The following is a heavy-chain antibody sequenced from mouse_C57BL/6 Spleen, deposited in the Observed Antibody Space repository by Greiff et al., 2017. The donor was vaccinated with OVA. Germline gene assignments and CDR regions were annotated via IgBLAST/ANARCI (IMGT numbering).Heavy chain of an antibody. CDR1: GYAFTNYL. D-gene: IGHD2-2*01. J-gene: IGHJ2*01. V-gene: IGHV1-54*01. Sequence: VQLQQSGAELVRPGTSVKVSCKASGYAFTNYLIEWVKQRPGQGLEWIGVINPGSGGTNYNEKFKGKATLTADKSSSTAYMQLSSLTSEDSAVYFCARGGYGGFDYWGQGTTLTVSS. CDR3: ARGGYGGFDY. CDR2: INPGSGGT.